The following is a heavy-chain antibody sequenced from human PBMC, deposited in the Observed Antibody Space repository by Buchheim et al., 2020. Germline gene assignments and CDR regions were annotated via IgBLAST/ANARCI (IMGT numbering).Heavy chain of an antibody. CDR3: AKQMAARREVDY. J-gene: IGHJ4*01. CDR1: GFTFSNFP. CDR2: ISDRSDII. Sequence: EVQLLEFGGGLVQPGGSLRLSCAASGFTFSNFPMSWVRQAPGKGLEWVSAISDRSDIIVYADSVKGRFTISSDNSTNILYLQMNSLRVEDTALYYCAKQMAARREVDYWGHRTL. V-gene: IGHV3-23*01. D-gene: IGHD6-6*01.